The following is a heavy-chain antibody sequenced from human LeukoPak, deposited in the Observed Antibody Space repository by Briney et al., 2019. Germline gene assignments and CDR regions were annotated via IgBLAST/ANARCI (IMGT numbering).Heavy chain of an antibody. Sequence: GGSLRLSCAASGFTFSSYAMNWVRQAPGKGLEWVSAISGSGGSTYYADSVKGRFTISRDNSKNTLYLQMNSLRAEDTAVYYCARDQEDYYDSSGFHHGFDYWGQGTLVTVSS. CDR2: ISGSGGST. D-gene: IGHD3-22*01. CDR1: GFTFSSYA. J-gene: IGHJ4*02. CDR3: ARDQEDYYDSSGFHHGFDY. V-gene: IGHV3-23*01.